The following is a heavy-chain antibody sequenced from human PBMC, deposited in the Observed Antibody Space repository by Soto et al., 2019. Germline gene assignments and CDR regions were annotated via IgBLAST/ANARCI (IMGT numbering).Heavy chain of an antibody. CDR2: ISSSSSTI. D-gene: IGHD2-15*01. J-gene: IGHJ4*02. CDR1: GFTFSSYS. CDR3: ARCALGYCSGGSCYPSGGDFDY. Sequence: EVQLVESGGGLVQPGGSLRLSCAASGFTFSSYSMNWVRQAPGKGLEWVSYISSSSSTIYYADSVKGRFTISRDNAKNSLYLQMNSLRAEDTAVYYCARCALGYCSGGSCYPSGGDFDYWGQGTLVTVSS. V-gene: IGHV3-48*01.